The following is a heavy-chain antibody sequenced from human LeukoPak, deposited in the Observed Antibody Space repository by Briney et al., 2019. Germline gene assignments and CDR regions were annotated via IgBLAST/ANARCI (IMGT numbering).Heavy chain of an antibody. J-gene: IGHJ1*01. CDR3: AKDVNYGDYEAGYFQH. CDR2: ISGSGGST. V-gene: IGHV3-23*01. CDR1: GFTFSSYA. D-gene: IGHD4-17*01. Sequence: GGSLRLSCAASGFTFSSYAMSWVRQAPGKGLEWVSAISGSGGSTYYADSVKGRFTISRDNSKNTLYLQMNSLRAEDTAVYYCAKDVNYGDYEAGYFQHWGQGTLVTVSS.